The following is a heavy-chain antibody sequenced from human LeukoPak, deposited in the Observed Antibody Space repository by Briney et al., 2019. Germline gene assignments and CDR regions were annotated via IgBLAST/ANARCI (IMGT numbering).Heavy chain of an antibody. V-gene: IGHV3-53*05. J-gene: IGHJ4*02. CDR3: ARAGYFDSSGHYSSSDY. CDR1: GFTVSSNY. CDR2: IYSGGST. D-gene: IGHD3-22*01. Sequence: PGGSLRRSCAASGFTVSSNYMSWVRQAPGKGLEWVSVIYSGGSTYYADSVKGRFTISRDNSKNTLYLQMNSLRAEDTAVYYCARAGYFDSSGHYSSSDYWGQGTLVTVSS.